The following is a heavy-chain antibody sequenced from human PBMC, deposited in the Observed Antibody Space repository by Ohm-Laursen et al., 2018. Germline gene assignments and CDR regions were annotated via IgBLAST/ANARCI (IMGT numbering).Heavy chain of an antibody. CDR1: GFSLSNARMG. V-gene: IGHV2-26*01. Sequence: TQTLTLTCTVSGFSLSNARMGVSWIRQPPGKALEWLAHIFSNDEKSYSTSLKSRLTISKDTSKSQVVLTMTNMDPVDTATYYCARMRRYDILTTYHDFDFWGQGTLVTVSS. J-gene: IGHJ4*02. CDR3: ARMRRYDILTTYHDFDF. D-gene: IGHD3-9*01. CDR2: IFSNDEK.